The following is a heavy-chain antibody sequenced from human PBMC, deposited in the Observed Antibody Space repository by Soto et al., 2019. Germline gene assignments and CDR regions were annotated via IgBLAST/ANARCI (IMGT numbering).Heavy chain of an antibody. Sequence: QVQLVQSGAEVKKPGASVKVSCKASGYTFTSYGISWVRQAPGQGLEWMGWISAYNGNTNYAQKLQGRVTMTTDTSTITAYREQRSLRSDDTAVYYCARDFSLGLGYCSGGSCPTTSFDYWGQGTLVTVSS. CDR1: GYTFTSYG. J-gene: IGHJ4*02. CDR3: ARDFSLGLGYCSGGSCPTTSFDY. D-gene: IGHD2-15*01. CDR2: ISAYNGNT. V-gene: IGHV1-18*01.